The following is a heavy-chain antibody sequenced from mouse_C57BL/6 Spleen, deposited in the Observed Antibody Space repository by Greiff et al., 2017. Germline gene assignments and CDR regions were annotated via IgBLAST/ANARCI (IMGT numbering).Heavy chain of an antibody. D-gene: IGHD2-3*01. V-gene: IGHV1-47*01. CDR2: FHPYNDDT. CDR3: ARGYDGYYYYFDY. CDR1: GYTFTTYP. Sequence: QLKESGAELVKPGASVKMSCKASGYTFTTYPIEWMKQNHGKSLEWIGNFHPYNDDTKYNEKFKGKATLTVEKSSSTVYLELSRLTSDDSAVYYCARGYDGYYYYFDYWGQGTTLTVSS. J-gene: IGHJ2*01.